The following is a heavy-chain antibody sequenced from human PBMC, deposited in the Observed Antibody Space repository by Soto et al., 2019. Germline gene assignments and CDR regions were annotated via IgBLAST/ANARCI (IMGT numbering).Heavy chain of an antibody. Sequence: KTSETLSLTCAVSSFSISSGYYWGWVRQPPGKGLEWIGSIYHSGTTNYSPSLKSRVTISLDTSKNQFSLTLRSVTAADAAVYYCASCVSTDCYPPWGLQFVDLWGQGSLVTVSS. J-gene: IGHJ5*02. D-gene: IGHD2-2*01. V-gene: IGHV4-38-2*01. CDR2: IYHSGTT. CDR3: ASCVSTDCYPPWGLQFVDL. CDR1: SFSISSGYY.